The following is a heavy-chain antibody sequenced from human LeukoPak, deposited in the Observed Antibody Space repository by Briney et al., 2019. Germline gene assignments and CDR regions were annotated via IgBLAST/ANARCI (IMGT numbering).Heavy chain of an antibody. CDR1: GYTFTDYF. CDR3: ARGAVPVYYYYMDV. D-gene: IGHD2-2*01. J-gene: IGHJ6*03. V-gene: IGHV1-2*02. CDR2: INPNSGGT. Sequence: ASVKVSCKASGYTFTDYFMHWVRQAPGQGLEWMGWINPNSGGTSYAQKVQGRVTMTRDTSLSTAYMELRSLRSDDTAVYYCARGAVPVYYYYMDVWGKGTTVTVSS.